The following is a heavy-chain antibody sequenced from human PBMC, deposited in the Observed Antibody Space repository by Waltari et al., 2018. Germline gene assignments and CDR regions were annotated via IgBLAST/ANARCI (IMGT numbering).Heavy chain of an antibody. CDR3: ARDQRSGSGWSLFDY. J-gene: IGHJ4*02. D-gene: IGHD6-19*01. V-gene: IGHV3-74*01. CDR1: EFTFASYW. CDR2: INSDGSST. Sequence: EVQLVESGGGLVQPGGSLRLSCAASEFTFASYWMHWVRQTPGKGLVWVSHINSDGSSTDYADSVKGRFTISRDNAKNTLYLEMNSLRAEDTAVYYCARDQRSGSGWSLFDYWGLGTLVTVSS.